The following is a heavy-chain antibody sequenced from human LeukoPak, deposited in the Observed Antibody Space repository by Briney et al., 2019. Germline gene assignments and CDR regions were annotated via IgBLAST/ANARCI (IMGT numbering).Heavy chain of an antibody. D-gene: IGHD3-3*01. CDR3: ATLRFLEWLSFD. J-gene: IGHJ4*02. CDR2: FDPEDGET. CDR1: GYTLTELS. V-gene: IGHV1-24*01. Sequence: ASVKVSCKVSGYTLTELSMHWVRQAPGKGLEWMGGFDPEDGETIYAQKFRGRVTMTEDTSTDTAYMELSSLRSEDTAVYYCATLRFLEWLSFDRGQGTLVTVSS.